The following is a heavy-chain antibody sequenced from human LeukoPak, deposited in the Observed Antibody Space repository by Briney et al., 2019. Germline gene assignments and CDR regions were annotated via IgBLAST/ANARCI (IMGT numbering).Heavy chain of an antibody. CDR3: ARERVAGTVSWFDP. D-gene: IGHD6-19*01. CDR1: DGSISSGYYY. V-gene: IGHV4-61*01. CDR2: IYYSGST. Sequence: SETLSLTCSVSDGSISSGYYYWAWIRQPPGKGPEWIGYIYYSGSTNYNPSLKSRVTISVDTSKNQFSLKLSSVTAADTAVYYCARERVAGTVSWFDPWGQGTLVTVSS. J-gene: IGHJ5*02.